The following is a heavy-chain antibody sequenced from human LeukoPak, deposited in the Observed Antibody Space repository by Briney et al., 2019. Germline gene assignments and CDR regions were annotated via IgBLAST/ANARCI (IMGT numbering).Heavy chain of an antibody. D-gene: IGHD3-3*01. Sequence: GASVKVSCKASGYTFTGYYMHWVRQAPGQGLEWMGWINTNTGNPTYAQGFTGRFVFSLDTSVSTAYLQISSLKAEDTAVYYCASYPKYYDFWSGYYTGMVYWGQGTLVTVSS. J-gene: IGHJ4*02. CDR3: ASYPKYYDFWSGYYTGMVY. CDR2: INTNTGNP. CDR1: GYTFTGYY. V-gene: IGHV7-4-1*02.